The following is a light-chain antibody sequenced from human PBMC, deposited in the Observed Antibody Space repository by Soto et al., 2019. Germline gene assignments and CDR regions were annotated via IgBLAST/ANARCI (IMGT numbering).Light chain of an antibody. V-gene: IGKV3-20*01. J-gene: IGKJ1*01. CDR1: QSINSN. Sequence: TQSPATLSVSPGDRASLSCRASQSINSNLAWYQQTPGQAPRLLIYAASSRATGIPDRFSGSGSGTDFTLTISRLEPEDFAVYYCQQYGNSPQTFGQGTKVDIK. CDR3: QQYGNSPQT. CDR2: AAS.